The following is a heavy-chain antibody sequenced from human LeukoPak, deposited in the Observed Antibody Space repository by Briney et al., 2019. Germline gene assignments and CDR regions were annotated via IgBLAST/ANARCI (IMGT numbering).Heavy chain of an antibody. Sequence: SETLSLTCTVSGGSISSNNFYWDWIRQPPGKGLEWIGNIYYSGITYYNPSLNSRVTISVDTSKNQFSLKLSSVTAADTAVYYCARYSSSVGWFDPWGQGTLVTVSS. CDR2: IYYSGIT. CDR3: ARYSSSVGWFDP. CDR1: GGSISSNNFY. V-gene: IGHV4-39*01. J-gene: IGHJ5*02. D-gene: IGHD6-6*01.